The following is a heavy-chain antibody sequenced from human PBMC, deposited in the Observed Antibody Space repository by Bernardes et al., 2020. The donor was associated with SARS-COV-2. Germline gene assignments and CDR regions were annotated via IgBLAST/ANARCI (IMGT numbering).Heavy chain of an antibody. V-gene: IGHV1-18*01. CDR3: ARVFGAMVRGVIIGDYYYYGMDV. Sequence: ASVKVSCKASGYTFTSYGISWVRQAPGQGLEWMGWISAYNGNTNYAQNLQGRVTMTTDTSTSTAYMELRSLRSDDTAVYYCARVFGAMVRGVIIGDYYYYGMDVWGQGTTVTVSS. CDR2: ISAYNGNT. J-gene: IGHJ6*02. D-gene: IGHD3-10*01. CDR1: GYTFTSYG.